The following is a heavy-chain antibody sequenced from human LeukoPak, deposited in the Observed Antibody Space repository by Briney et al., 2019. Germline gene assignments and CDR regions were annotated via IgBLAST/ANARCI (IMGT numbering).Heavy chain of an antibody. Sequence: GGSLRLSCAASGFTVSSNYMSCVRQAPGKGLEWVSAIYSGGSTYYADSVKGRFTISRDNSKNSLYIQINSLRAEDTAVYYCARVGYNWNYSGEGALVTVSS. CDR2: IYSGGST. CDR1: GFTVSSNY. V-gene: IGHV3-53*01. CDR3: ARVGYNWNY. D-gene: IGHD1-20*01. J-gene: IGHJ4*02.